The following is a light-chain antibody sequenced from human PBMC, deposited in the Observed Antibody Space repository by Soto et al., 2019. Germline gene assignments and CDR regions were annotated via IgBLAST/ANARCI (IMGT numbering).Light chain of an antibody. V-gene: IGKV3-11*01. Sequence: EVVLTQSPAALSLSPGERVTLSCRASQSVGRYLAWYQQKPGQAPRLLIYDASNRATGIPARFSGGGSGTDFTLTISSLEAEDFAVYYCQQRTTPVTFGGGTKVEIK. J-gene: IGKJ4*01. CDR1: QSVGRY. CDR3: QQRTTPVT. CDR2: DAS.